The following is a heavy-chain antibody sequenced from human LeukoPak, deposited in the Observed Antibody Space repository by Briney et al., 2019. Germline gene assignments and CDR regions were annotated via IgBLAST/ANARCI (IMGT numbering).Heavy chain of an antibody. CDR2: INTDGSST. V-gene: IGHV3-74*01. CDR3: ARSRLSHIVGGDR. Sequence: PGGSLRLSCAASGFAFSSYWIHWVRQAPGKGLVWVSRINTDGSSTSYADSVKGRFTISRDNAKNTMYLQMNSLRAEDTAVYYCARSRLSHIVGGDRWGQGTLVTVSS. D-gene: IGHD2-15*01. CDR1: GFAFSSYW. J-gene: IGHJ5*02.